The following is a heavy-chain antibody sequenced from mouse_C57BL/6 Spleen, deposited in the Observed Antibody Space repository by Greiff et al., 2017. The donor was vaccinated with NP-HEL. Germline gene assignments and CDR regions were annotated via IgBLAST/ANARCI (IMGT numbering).Heavy chain of an antibody. D-gene: IGHD1-1*02. Sequence: QVQLQQPGAELVKPGASVKLSCKASGYTFTSYWMQWVKQRPGQGLEWIGEIDPSDSYTNYNQKFKGKATLTVDTSSSTAYMQRSSLTSEDSAVYYCARRGLFRGDYWGQGTTLTVSS. CDR1: GYTFTSYW. CDR3: ARRGLFRGDY. J-gene: IGHJ2*01. CDR2: IDPSDSYT. V-gene: IGHV1-50*01.